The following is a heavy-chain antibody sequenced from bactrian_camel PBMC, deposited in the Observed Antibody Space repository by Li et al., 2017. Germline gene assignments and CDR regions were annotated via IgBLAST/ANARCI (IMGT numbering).Heavy chain of an antibody. J-gene: IGHJ4*01. V-gene: IGHV3S57*01. CDR1: GRTHISYC. Sequence: HVQLVESGGGSVQAGGSLRLSCEVSGRTHISYCMGWFRQAPGKAREEVARVDSTGKTVYAESVKGRCTISQDNAKTTLYLQMNNLKPEDSVRYHCAAATHCSGGYLSLYVNWGQGTQVTVS. CDR2: VDSTGKT. CDR3: AAATHCSGGYLSLYVN. D-gene: IGHD2*01.